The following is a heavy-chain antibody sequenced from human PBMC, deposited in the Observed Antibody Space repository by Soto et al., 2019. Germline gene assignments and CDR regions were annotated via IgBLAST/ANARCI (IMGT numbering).Heavy chain of an antibody. CDR1: GGSISSSNW. CDR3: ARDPRVIAAAGTFYYGMDV. Sequence: QVQLQESGPGLVKPSGTLSLTCAVSGGSISSSNWWSWVRQPPGKGLEWIGEIYHSGSTNYNPSLKIRVPISVDKSKNPFPLKLSSVTAADTAVYYCARDPRVIAAAGTFYYGMDVWGQGTTVTVSS. CDR2: IYHSGST. D-gene: IGHD6-13*01. V-gene: IGHV4-4*02. J-gene: IGHJ6*02.